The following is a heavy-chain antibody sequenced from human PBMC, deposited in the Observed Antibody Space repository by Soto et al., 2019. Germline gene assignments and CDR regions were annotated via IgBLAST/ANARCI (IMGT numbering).Heavy chain of an antibody. D-gene: IGHD5-18*01. CDR2: ITSSGTTI. CDR3: ARDAYSYGYPFAMDV. J-gene: IGHJ6*02. V-gene: IGHV3-48*03. CDR1: GFTFGTYE. Sequence: EVQLVESGGGLVQPGGSLRLSCAASGFTFGTYEMNWVRQAPGKGLEWVSYITSSGTTIYYADSVKGRFTISRDNAKNSLYLQMNSLRAEDTAVYYCARDAYSYGYPFAMDVWGQGTTVTVSS.